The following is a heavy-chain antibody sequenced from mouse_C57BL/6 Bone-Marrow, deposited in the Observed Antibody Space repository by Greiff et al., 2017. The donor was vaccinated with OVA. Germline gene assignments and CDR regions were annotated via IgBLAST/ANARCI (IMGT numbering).Heavy chain of an antibody. CDR2: ISSGSSTI. CDR1: GFTFSDYG. J-gene: IGHJ2*01. Sequence: EVKLMESGGGLVKPGGSLKLSCAASGFTFSDYGMHWVRQAPEKGLEWVAYISSGSSTIYYADTVKGRFTISRDNAKNTLFLQMTSLRSEDTAMYYCARSYYYGSSPTGYWGQGTTLTVSS. V-gene: IGHV5-17*01. CDR3: ARSYYYGSSPTGY. D-gene: IGHD1-1*01.